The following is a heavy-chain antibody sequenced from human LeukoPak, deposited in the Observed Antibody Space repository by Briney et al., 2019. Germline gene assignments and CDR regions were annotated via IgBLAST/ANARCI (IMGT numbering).Heavy chain of an antibody. J-gene: IGHJ3*02. Sequence: SQTLSLTCTVSGGSISSGSYYWSWIRQPAGKGLEWIGRIYTSGSTNYNPSLKSRVTISVDTSKNQFSVKLSSVTAADTAVYYCARERWWGNDAFDIWGQGTMVTVSS. CDR3: ARERWWGNDAFDI. V-gene: IGHV4-61*02. CDR2: IYTSGST. CDR1: GGSISSGSYY. D-gene: IGHD2-15*01.